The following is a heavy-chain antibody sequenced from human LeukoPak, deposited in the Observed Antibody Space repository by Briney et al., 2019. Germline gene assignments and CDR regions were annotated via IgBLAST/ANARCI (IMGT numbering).Heavy chain of an antibody. Sequence: PSETLSLTCAVYSGSFSGNYWNWIRQPPGKGLEWIGEINHSGSTNYNPSLKSRVTISVDTSKNQFSLKLSSVTAADTAVYYCARRLITMVRRVKYWYFDLWGRGTLVTVSS. CDR3: ARRLITMVRRVKYWYFDL. J-gene: IGHJ2*01. V-gene: IGHV4-34*01. CDR1: SGSFSGNY. D-gene: IGHD3-10*01. CDR2: INHSGST.